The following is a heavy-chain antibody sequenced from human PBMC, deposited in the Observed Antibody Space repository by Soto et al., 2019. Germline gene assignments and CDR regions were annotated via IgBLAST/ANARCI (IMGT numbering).Heavy chain of an antibody. J-gene: IGHJ5*02. D-gene: IGHD1-1*01. V-gene: IGHV3-30*18. CDR2: ISYDGSNK. CDR1: GFTFSSYG. Sequence: PGGSLRLSCAASGFTFSSYGMHWVRQAPGKGLEWVAVISYDGSNKYYADSVKGRFTISRDNSKNTLYLQMNSLRAEDTAVYYCAKDLAVTLKVPQYNWFDPWGQGTLVTVSS. CDR3: AKDLAVTLKVPQYNWFDP.